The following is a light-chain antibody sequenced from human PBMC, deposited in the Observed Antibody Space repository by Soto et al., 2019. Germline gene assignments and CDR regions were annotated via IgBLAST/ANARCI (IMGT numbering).Light chain of an antibody. CDR1: SSNIGSNT. J-gene: IGLJ2*01. CDR2: SNN. Sequence: QSVLTQPPSASGTPGQRVTISCSGSSSNIGSNTVNWYKQLPGTAPKLLIYSNNHRPSGVPDRFSGSKSGTSASLAISGLQSEDEADYYCAAWDDSLNGVVFGGGTKLTVL. CDR3: AAWDDSLNGVV. V-gene: IGLV1-44*01.